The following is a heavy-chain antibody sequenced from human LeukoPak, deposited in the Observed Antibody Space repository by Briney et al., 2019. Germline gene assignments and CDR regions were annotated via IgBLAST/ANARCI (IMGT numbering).Heavy chain of an antibody. Sequence: GGSLRLSCAVSGFTVSNNYMNWVRQAPGRGLEWVSVLFSSGNTYYADSVKGRFTISRDNPENTLYLQMNNLRAEDTAVYYCARGAGNNIAARHFDYWGQGTLVTVSS. D-gene: IGHD6-6*01. CDR3: ARGAGNNIAARHFDY. CDR2: LFSSGNT. V-gene: IGHV3-53*01. CDR1: GFTVSNNY. J-gene: IGHJ4*02.